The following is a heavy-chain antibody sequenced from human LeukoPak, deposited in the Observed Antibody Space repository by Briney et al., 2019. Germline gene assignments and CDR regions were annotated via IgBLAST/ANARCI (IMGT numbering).Heavy chain of an antibody. Sequence: TGGSLRLSCADSGFTVSSDYMSWVRQAPGKGLEWVSFINSGSRTIYYADSVKGRFTISRDNAKNSLYLQMNSLRDEDTAVYYCAGMGSWATRAYDYWGQGTLVTVSS. J-gene: IGHJ4*02. CDR3: AGMGSWATRAYDY. V-gene: IGHV3-48*02. D-gene: IGHD3-16*01. CDR1: GFTVSSDY. CDR2: INSGSRTI.